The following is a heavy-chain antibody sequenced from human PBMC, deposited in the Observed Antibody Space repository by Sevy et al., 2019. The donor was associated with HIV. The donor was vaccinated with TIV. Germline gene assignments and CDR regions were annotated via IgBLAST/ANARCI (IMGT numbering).Heavy chain of an antibody. J-gene: IGHJ5*02. V-gene: IGHV6-1*01. CDR1: GDSDSSNSAA. CDR2: RYYRSKWYN. D-gene: IGHD6-13*01. Sequence: SQTLSLTCAISGDSDSSNSAAWNWIWQSASRGLEWLGRRYYRSKWYNDYAVSVKARITINPDTSKNQFSLQLNYVTPEDTAVYFCAREPYSSSWYGFGWFDPWGQGTLVTVSS. CDR3: AREPYSSSWYGFGWFDP.